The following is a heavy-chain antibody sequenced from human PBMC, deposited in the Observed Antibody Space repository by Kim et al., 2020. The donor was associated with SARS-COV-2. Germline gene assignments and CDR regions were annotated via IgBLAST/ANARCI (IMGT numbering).Heavy chain of an antibody. Sequence: TDHNPPLQRRVTISVDTSKNQLSLKLSSVTAADTAVYYCARQDYGWQMDVWGQGTTVTVSS. V-gene: IGHV4-39*01. CDR3: ARQDYGWQMDV. CDR2: T. J-gene: IGHJ6*02. D-gene: IGHD4-17*01.